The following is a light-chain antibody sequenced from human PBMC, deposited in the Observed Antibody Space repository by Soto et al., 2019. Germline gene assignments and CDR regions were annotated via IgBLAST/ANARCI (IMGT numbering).Light chain of an antibody. Sequence: QSVLTQPASVSGSAGQSITISCSGTMRDVGAYNLVSWYQQHPGTAPKLIIYEVRNRPSGISSRFSGSRSGNTASLTISGLQFEGGGDYYGSAPTARSPLVFGGGTQLPAL. CDR1: MRDVGAYNL. CDR2: EVR. J-gene: IGLJ3*02. CDR3: SAPTARSPLV. V-gene: IGLV2-14*01.